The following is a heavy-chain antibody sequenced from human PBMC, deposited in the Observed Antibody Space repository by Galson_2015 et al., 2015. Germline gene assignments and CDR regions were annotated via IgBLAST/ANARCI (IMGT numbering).Heavy chain of an antibody. CDR2: IYTDASSA. Sequence: SLRLSCAASGCTFSSYWMHWVRQAPGKGLVWVSRIYTDASSASSADSVKGRFTISRDDAKSTLYLQMNSLRAEDTAVYYCVRGNSGYGNFDYWGQGILVTVSS. D-gene: IGHD5-18*01. CDR1: GCTFSSYW. CDR3: VRGNSGYGNFDY. V-gene: IGHV3-74*01. J-gene: IGHJ4*02.